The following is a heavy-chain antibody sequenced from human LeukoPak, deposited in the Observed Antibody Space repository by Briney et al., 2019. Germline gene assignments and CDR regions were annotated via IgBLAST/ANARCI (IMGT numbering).Heavy chain of an antibody. CDR2: ISGSGGST. CDR3: AKVPELRFLEWLFDY. V-gene: IGHV3-23*01. D-gene: IGHD3-3*01. J-gene: IGHJ4*02. CDR1: GFTFSSYA. Sequence: GGSLRLSCAASGFTFSSYAMSWVRQAPGKGLEWVSAISGSGGSTYYADSVKGRFTISRDNSKNTLYLQMNSLRAEDTAVYYCAKVPELRFLEWLFDYWGQGTLVTVSS.